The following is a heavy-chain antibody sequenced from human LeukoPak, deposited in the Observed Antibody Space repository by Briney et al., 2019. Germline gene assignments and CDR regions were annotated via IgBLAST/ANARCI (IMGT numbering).Heavy chain of an antibody. J-gene: IGHJ4*02. CDR3: AKATTGPPMIVVENYFDY. D-gene: IGHD3-22*01. V-gene: IGHV3-23*01. CDR1: GFTFSSYW. CDR2: ISGSGGST. Sequence: TGGSLRLSCAASGFTFSSYWMHWVRHAPGKGLEWVSAISGSGGSTYYADSVKGRFTISRDNSKNTLYLQMNSLRAEDTAVYYCAKATTGPPMIVVENYFDYWGQGTLVTVSS.